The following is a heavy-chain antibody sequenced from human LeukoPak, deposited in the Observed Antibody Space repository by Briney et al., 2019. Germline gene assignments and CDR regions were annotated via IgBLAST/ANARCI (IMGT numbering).Heavy chain of an antibody. CDR3: ARVATGLYASGSYSDF. D-gene: IGHD3-10*01. CDR1: GFTFSTYT. CDR2: ISHDGRNK. J-gene: IGHJ4*02. V-gene: IGHV3-30*14. Sequence: PGGSLRLSCAASGFTFSTYTMNWVRQAPGKGLEWVAGISHDGRNKYYADSVKGRFTISRDNSRNTLYLQMNSLRVDDTAVFYCARVATGLYASGSYSDFWGQGTLVTVTS.